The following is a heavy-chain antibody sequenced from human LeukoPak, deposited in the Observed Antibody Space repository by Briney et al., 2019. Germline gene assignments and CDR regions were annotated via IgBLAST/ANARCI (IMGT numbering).Heavy chain of an antibody. D-gene: IGHD3-22*01. V-gene: IGHV3-30*04. CDR1: GFTFSSYA. CDR2: MSYDGSNK. CDR3: ARGYYYDSSGYHD. Sequence: PGRSLRLSCAASGFTFSSYAMHWVRQAPGKGLEWVAVMSYDGSNKYYADSVKGRFTISRDNSKNTLYLQMNSLRAEDTAVYYCARGYYYDSSGYHDWGQGTLVTVSS. J-gene: IGHJ4*02.